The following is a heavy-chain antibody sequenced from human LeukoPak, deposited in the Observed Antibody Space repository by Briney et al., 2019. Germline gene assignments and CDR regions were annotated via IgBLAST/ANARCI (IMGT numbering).Heavy chain of an antibody. D-gene: IGHD6-25*01. CDR2: IYYSGST. CDR3: ARLPIAAADHFDY. Sequence: MSSETLSLTCTVSGGSISSSSYYWGWIRQPPGKGLEWIGSIYYSGSTYYNPSLKSRVTISVDTSKNQFSLKLSSVTAADTAVYYCARLPIAAADHFDYWGQGTLVTVSS. J-gene: IGHJ4*02. CDR1: GGSISSSSYY. V-gene: IGHV4-39*07.